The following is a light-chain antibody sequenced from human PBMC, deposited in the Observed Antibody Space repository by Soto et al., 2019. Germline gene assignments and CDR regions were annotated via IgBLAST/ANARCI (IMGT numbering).Light chain of an antibody. CDR3: CSYAGSSELV. Sequence: QSVLTQPASVSGSPGQSITIPCTGSSNDIGGYNYVSWYQQHPGRAPKLVIYKVSDRPSGVSTRFSASKSGNTASLTISGLQAEDEADYYCCSYAGSSELVFGTGTKVTVL. CDR1: SNDIGGYNY. J-gene: IGLJ1*01. V-gene: IGLV2-14*01. CDR2: KVS.